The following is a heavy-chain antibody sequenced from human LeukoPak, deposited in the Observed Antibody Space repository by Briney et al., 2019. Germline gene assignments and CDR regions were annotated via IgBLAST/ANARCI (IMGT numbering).Heavy chain of an antibody. CDR2: ISDDGRAI. D-gene: IGHD2-2*01. CDR1: GFTLSDHY. CDR3: ARESKGLSVPFDF. J-gene: IGHJ4*02. V-gene: IGHV3-11*01. Sequence: PGGSLRLSCEASGFTLSDHYMSWIRQAQGKGLEWLCYISDDGRAIYYADSVKGRFTLSRDNSQNSLSLLMSSLRAEDTAVYYCARESKGLSVPFDFWGQGTLVTVSS.